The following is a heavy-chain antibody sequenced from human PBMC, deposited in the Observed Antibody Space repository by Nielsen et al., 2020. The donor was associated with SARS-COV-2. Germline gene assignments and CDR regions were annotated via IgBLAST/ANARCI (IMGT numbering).Heavy chain of an antibody. CDR1: GFTFRNAW. V-gene: IGHV3-30*03. D-gene: IGHD6-13*01. CDR3: AREDRTNWYGVDY. CDR2: ISFDGLYK. Sequence: GGSLRLSCVASGFTFRNAWMTWVRQAPGKGLEWVTVISFDGLYKQYTDSVKGRFSISRDNSKNTVSLQMDSLRSEDTAVYYCAREDRTNWYGVDYWGQGTLVTVSS. J-gene: IGHJ4*02.